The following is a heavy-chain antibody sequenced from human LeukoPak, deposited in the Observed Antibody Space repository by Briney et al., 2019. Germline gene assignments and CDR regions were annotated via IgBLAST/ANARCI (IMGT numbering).Heavy chain of an antibody. Sequence: GGSQRLSCAASGFTFDDYAMHWVRQAPGKGLEWVSLISGDGGSTYYADSVKGRFTISRDNSKNSLYLQMNSLRTEDTALYYCAKDVHGREYYFDYWVQGTLVTVSS. CDR1: GFTFDDYA. CDR3: AKDVHGREYYFDY. CDR2: ISGDGGST. J-gene: IGHJ4*02. V-gene: IGHV3-43*02.